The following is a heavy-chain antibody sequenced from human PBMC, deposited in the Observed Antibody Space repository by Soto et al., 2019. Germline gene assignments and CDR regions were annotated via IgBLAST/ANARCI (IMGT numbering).Heavy chain of an antibody. V-gene: IGHV3-15*07. CDR2: IKSKTDGGTT. CDR3: TTAGRVVPAAAQLQLRYFDWLPDY. J-gene: IGHJ4*02. Sequence: EVQLVESGGGLVKPGGSLRLSWAASGFTVSNAWMNWVRQAPGKGLEWVGRIKSKTDGGTTDYAAPVKGRFTISRDDSKNTLYLQMNSLKTEDTAVYYCTTAGRVVPAAAQLQLRYFDWLPDYCGQGTLVTVSS. CDR1: GFTVSNAW. D-gene: IGHD3-9*01.